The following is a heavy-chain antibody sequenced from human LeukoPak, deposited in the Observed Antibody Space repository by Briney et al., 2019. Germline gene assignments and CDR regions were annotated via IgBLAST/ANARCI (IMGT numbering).Heavy chain of an antibody. V-gene: IGHV4-39*07. CDR3: AGVFAVVGIIDP. CDR2: IYYSGST. CDR1: GCSISSSSYY. Sequence: SETLSLTCTVSGCSISSSSYYWGWIRQPPGKGLEWIGSIYYSGSTYYNPSLKSRVTISVDTSKNQFSLKLSSVTAADTAVYYCAGVFAVVGIIDPWGQGTLVTVSS. D-gene: IGHD3-3*01. J-gene: IGHJ5*02.